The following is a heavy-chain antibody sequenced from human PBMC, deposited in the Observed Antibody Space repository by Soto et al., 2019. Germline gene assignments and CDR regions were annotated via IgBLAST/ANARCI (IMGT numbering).Heavy chain of an antibody. D-gene: IGHD6-6*01. V-gene: IGHV4-39*01. CDR2: IYYSGST. CDR3: ARQLGSSSPYYYMDV. J-gene: IGHJ6*03. Sequence: SETLSLTCTVSGGSISSSSYYWGWIRQPPGKGLEWIGSIYYSGSTYYNPSLKSRVTISVDTSKNQFPLKLSSVTAADTAVYYCARQLGSSSPYYYMDVWGKGTTVTVS. CDR1: GGSISSSSYY.